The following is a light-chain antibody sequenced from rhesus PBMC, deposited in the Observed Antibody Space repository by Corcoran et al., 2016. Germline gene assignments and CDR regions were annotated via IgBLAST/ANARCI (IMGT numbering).Light chain of an antibody. CDR1: QGIVSY. CDR2: FST. V-gene: IGKV1-25*02. J-gene: IGKJ4*01. CDR3: QQYYSLPPT. Sequence: DIQMTQSPSSVSASVGDRVTITCRASQGIVSYLAWYQKKPGKAPNLLYFFSTTLQGGVPSRFSGSGSGTEFTLTINSLQPEDFATYYCQQYYSLPPTFARGTKVEI.